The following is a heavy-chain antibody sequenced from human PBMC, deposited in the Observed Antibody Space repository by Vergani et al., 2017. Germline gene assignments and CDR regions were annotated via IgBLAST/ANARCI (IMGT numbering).Heavy chain of an antibody. CDR3: AWVLIPSEPLYYDFSSHAFDI. CDR1: GGSISSYY. V-gene: IGHV4-59*01. J-gene: IGHJ3*02. CDR2: IYYSGST. D-gene: IGHD3-3*01. Sequence: QVQLQESGPGLVKPSETLSLTCTVSGGSISSYYWSWIRQPPGKGLEWIGYIYYSGSTNYNPSLKSRVTISVDTSKNQFSLKLSSVTAADTAVYYCAWVLIPSEPLYYDFSSHAFDIWGQGTMVTVSS.